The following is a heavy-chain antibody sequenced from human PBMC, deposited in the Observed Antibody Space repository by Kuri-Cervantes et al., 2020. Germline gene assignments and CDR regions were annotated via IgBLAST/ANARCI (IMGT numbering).Heavy chain of an antibody. J-gene: IGHJ6*03. D-gene: IGHD2-2*01. CDR3: ASGLCSSTSCYMDV. Sequence: GSLRLSCAVYGGSFSGYYWSWIRQPPGKGLEWIGEINHSGSTNYNPSLKSRVTISVDTSKNQFSLKLSSVTAADTAVYYCASGLCSSTSCYMDVWGKGTTVTVSS. CDR1: GGSFSGYY. V-gene: IGHV4-34*01. CDR2: INHSGST.